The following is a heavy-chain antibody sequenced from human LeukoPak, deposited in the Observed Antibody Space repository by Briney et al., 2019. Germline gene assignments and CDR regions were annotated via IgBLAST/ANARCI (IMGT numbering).Heavy chain of an antibody. CDR3: ARRARAAPSYYYMDV. CDR1: GFTFSSYE. CDR2: ISSSGSTI. J-gene: IGHJ6*03. D-gene: IGHD2-15*01. V-gene: IGHV3-48*03. Sequence: GGSLRLSCAASGFTFSSYEMNWVRQAPGKGLEWVSYISSSGSTIYYADSVKGRFTISRDNAKNSLYLQMNSLRAEDTAVYFCARRARAAPSYYYMDVWGKGTTVTVSS.